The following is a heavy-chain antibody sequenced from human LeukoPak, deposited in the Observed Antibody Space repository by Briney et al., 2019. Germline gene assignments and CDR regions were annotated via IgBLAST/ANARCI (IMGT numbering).Heavy chain of an antibody. J-gene: IGHJ4*02. CDR2: IWYDGSNK. CDR3: ARDSSGWGFDY. V-gene: IGHV3-33*01. CDR1: GFTFSSYG. Sequence: GGSLRLSCAASGFTFSSYGMRWVRQAPGKGLEWVAVIWYDGSNKYYADSVKGRFTISRDNSKNTLYLQMNSLRAEDTAVYYCARDSSGWGFDYWGQGTLVTVSS. D-gene: IGHD6-19*01.